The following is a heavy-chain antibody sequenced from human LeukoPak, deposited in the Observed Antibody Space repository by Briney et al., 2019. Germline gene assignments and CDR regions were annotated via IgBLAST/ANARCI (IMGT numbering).Heavy chain of an antibody. CDR2: ISSSSSYI. CDR3: ARWVDLGYSSSSADY. CDR1: GFTFSSYS. Sequence: PGGSLRLSCAASGFTFSSYSMNWVRQAPGKGLEWVSSISSSSSYIYHADSVKGRFTISRDNAKNSLYLQMNSLRAEDTAMYYCARWVDLGYSSSSADYWGQGTLVTVSS. D-gene: IGHD6-6*01. V-gene: IGHV3-21*01. J-gene: IGHJ4*02.